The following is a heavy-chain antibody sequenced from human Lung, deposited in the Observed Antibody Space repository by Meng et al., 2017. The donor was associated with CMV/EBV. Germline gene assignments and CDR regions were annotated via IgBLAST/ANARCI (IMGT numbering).Heavy chain of an antibody. V-gene: IGHV3-21*01. J-gene: IGHJ6*02. CDR2: IGTASDYI. D-gene: IGHD2-2*03. Sequence: EVQLVESGGGLVKPGGSLRLSCAASGFPFNNFNFNWVRQAPGKGLEWVSSIGTASDYIYYADSVKGRFTISRDGAKKSLYLQMNSLRAEDTAVYYCAREASGYCSRTSCSKYYGFDVWGPGTTVTVSS. CDR1: GFPFNNFN. CDR3: AREASGYCSRTSCSKYYGFDV.